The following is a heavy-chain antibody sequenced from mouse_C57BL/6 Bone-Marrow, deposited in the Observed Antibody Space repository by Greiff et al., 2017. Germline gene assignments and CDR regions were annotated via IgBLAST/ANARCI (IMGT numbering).Heavy chain of an antibody. D-gene: IGHD2-4*01. CDR3: ARGDDYDDY. V-gene: IGHV3-6*01. J-gene: IGHJ2*01. Sequence: EVKLMESGPGLVKPSQSLSLTCSVTGYSITSGYYWNWIRQFPGNKLEWMGYISYDGSNNYNPSLKNRISITRDTSKNQFFLKLNSVTTEDTATYYCARGDDYDDYGGQGTTLTVSS. CDR1: GYSITSGYY. CDR2: ISYDGSN.